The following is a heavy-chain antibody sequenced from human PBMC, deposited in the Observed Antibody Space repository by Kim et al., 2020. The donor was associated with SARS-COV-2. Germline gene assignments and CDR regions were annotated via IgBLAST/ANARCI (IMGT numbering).Heavy chain of an antibody. CDR2: IYYSGST. D-gene: IGHD6-19*01. CDR1: GGSISSSSYY. Sequence: SETLSLTCTVSGGSISSSSYYWGWIRQPPGKGLEWIGSIYYSGSTYYNPSLKSRVTISVDTSKNQFSLKLSSVTAADTAVYYCARLRRLYSSGWYEDYYYGMDVWGQGTTVTVSS. CDR3: ARLRRLYSSGWYEDYYYGMDV. V-gene: IGHV4-39*01. J-gene: IGHJ6*02.